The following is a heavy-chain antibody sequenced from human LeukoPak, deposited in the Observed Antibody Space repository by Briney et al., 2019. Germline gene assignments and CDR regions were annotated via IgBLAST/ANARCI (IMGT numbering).Heavy chain of an antibody. CDR1: GGTFSSYA. D-gene: IGHD5-18*01. Sequence: ASAKVSCKASGGTFSSYAISWVRQAPGQGLEWMGGIIPIFGTANYAQKFQGRVTITTDESTSTAYMELSSLRSEDTAVYYCARDRGYSYGRFDYWGQGTLVTVSS. CDR3: ARDRGYSYGRFDY. CDR2: IIPIFGTA. V-gene: IGHV1-69*05. J-gene: IGHJ4*02.